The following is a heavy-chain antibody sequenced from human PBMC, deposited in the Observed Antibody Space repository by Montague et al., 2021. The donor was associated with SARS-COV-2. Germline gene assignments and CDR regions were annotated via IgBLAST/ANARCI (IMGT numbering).Heavy chain of an antibody. J-gene: IGHJ6*02. CDR2: IFHIGTI. D-gene: IGHD6-13*01. V-gene: IGHV4-4*02. CDR1: CDSISTSTW. CDR3: ATLSRRTAAGTRDYFGLDV. Sequence: SETLSLTCRVSCDSISTSTWWTWVRQTPGKGLEWIGEIFHIGTINYNPSLTSRVSISVDKSNNQFSLRLSSLIAADTAVYYCATLSRRTAAGTRDYFGLDVWGQGTTVVVSS.